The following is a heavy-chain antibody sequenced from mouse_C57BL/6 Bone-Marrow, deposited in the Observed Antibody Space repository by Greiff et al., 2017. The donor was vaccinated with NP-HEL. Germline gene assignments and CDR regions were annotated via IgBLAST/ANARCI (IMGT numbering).Heavy chain of an antibody. CDR3: TTPYYGNYDWVDY. CDR1: GFNIKDYY. Sequence: EVQLQQSGAELVRPGASVKLSCTASGFNIKDYYMHWVKQRPEQGLEWIGRIDPEDGDTEYAPKFQGKALMTADTSSNTAYLQLSSLTSEDTAVDYCTTPYYGNYDWVDYWGQGTSVTVSS. V-gene: IGHV14-1*01. D-gene: IGHD2-10*01. CDR2: IDPEDGDT. J-gene: IGHJ4*01.